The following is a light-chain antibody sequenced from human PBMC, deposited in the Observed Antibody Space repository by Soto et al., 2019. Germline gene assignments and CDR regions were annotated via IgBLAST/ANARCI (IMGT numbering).Light chain of an antibody. J-gene: IGKJ1*01. CDR3: QQYYKLPWT. Sequence: EVVLTQSPATLSVSPGERVTLSCRASHSVSGNLAWYQQKPGQAPRLLIYGTSTRATGIPARFSGSGSGTEFTLTISSLQSEDFAVYCCQQYYKLPWTFGQGTKVDIK. CDR2: GTS. V-gene: IGKV3-15*01. CDR1: HSVSGN.